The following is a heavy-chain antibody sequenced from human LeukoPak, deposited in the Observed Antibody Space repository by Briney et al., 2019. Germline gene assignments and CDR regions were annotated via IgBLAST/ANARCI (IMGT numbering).Heavy chain of an antibody. V-gene: IGHV4-34*01. CDR1: GGSFSGYY. J-gene: IGHJ4*02. Sequence: PSETLSLTCAVYGGSFSGYYWSWIRQPPGKGLEWIGEINHSGSTNYNPSLKSRVTISVDTSKNQFSLKLSSVTAADTAVYYCARGLGGPHIGYWGQGTLVTVSS. CDR3: ARGLGGPHIGY. D-gene: IGHD3-16*01. CDR2: INHSGST.